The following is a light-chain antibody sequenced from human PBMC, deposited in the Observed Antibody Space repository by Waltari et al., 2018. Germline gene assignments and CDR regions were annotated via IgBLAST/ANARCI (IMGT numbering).Light chain of an antibody. Sequence: QSALTQPASVSGSPGQSITISCTGTSRDVGDYDWVSWYQQHPGKAPKVVMFDVSYRPAGVSSRFSGSKSGNTASLTISGLQAEDEADYYCTSYTSRHSLVFGTGTKVTVL. CDR3: TSYTSRHSLV. CDR1: SRDVGDYDW. J-gene: IGLJ1*01. V-gene: IGLV2-14*03. CDR2: DVS.